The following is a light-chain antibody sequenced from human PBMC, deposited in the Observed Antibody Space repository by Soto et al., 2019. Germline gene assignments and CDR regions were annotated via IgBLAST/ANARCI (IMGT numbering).Light chain of an antibody. CDR3: SSYISSSSPYV. CDR2: EVS. V-gene: IGLV2-14*01. J-gene: IGLJ1*01. Sequence: QSALTQPASVSGSPGQSITISCTGTSSDVGGYNYVSWYQQHPGKAPKLMIYEVSNRPSGASNRFSGSKSGNTASLTISGLQAEDEADYYCSSYISSSSPYVFGTGTKLT. CDR1: SSDVGGYNY.